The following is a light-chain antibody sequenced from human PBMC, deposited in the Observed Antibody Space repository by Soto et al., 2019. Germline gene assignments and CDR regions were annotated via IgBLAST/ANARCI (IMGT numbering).Light chain of an antibody. V-gene: IGKV3-20*01. CDR2: GTF. Sequence: EITLTQSPGTLSLSPGESATLSCKASQSVASNNLAWYQQKPGQAPRLLFYGTFNRATGIPDRFSGSGSGTDFTLTISRLEADDSAVYCCQQYGTSPWTFGQGTKVEI. CDR3: QQYGTSPWT. CDR1: QSVASNN. J-gene: IGKJ1*01.